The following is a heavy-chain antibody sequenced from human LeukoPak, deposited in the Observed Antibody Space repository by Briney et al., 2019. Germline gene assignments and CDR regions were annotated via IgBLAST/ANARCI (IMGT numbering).Heavy chain of an antibody. D-gene: IGHD6-6*01. Sequence: PGKSLRLSCAASGFSFSTYGIHWVRQAPGKGLEWVAVMWYDGSKDYYADSVKGRFTISRDTSKNTLYLQMNNLRAEDTAVYYCAKDRETYEYTFDYWGQGTLVTVCS. CDR3: AKDRETYEYTFDY. CDR2: MWYDGSKD. J-gene: IGHJ4*02. CDR1: GFSFSTYG. V-gene: IGHV3-33*06.